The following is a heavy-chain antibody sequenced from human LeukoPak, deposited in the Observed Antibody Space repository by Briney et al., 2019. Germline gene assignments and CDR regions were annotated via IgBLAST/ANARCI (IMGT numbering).Heavy chain of an antibody. CDR3: ARHDGH. CDR2: IYNSETT. J-gene: IGHJ4*02. V-gene: IGHV4-59*08. Sequence: SETLFLTCTVSGGSITGNYWSWSRQPPGKGLEWIGYIYNSETTNYNPSLKSRVTISIDTSKNQFSLKLSSVTAADTAVYYCARHDGHWGQGILVTVSS. CDR1: GGSITGNY. D-gene: IGHD4-17*01.